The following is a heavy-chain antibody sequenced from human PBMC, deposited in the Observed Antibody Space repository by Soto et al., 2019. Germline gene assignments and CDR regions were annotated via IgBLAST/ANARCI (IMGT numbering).Heavy chain of an antibody. J-gene: IGHJ4*02. D-gene: IGHD2-8*01. CDR3: ARESTVVLGSVFDY. CDR2: INTSKGNT. CDR1: GYTFTTYA. Sequence: ASVKVSCKASGYTFTTYAIHWVRQAPGQRPEWMGWINTSKGNTKYSQKFQGRVTFATDKLATTVYLELSSLKSEDTAVYYCARESTVVLGSVFDYWGQGSLVTVSS. V-gene: IGHV1-3*04.